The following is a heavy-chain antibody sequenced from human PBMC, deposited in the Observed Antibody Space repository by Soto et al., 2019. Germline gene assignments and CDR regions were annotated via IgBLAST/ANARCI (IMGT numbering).Heavy chain of an antibody. V-gene: IGHV3-74*01. J-gene: IGHJ4*02. CDR1: GFTFSSYW. D-gene: IGHD3-9*01. CDR3: ASGYFDWLLPLDY. CDR2: INSDGSST. Sequence: GGSLRLSCAASGFTFSSYWMHWVRQAPGKGLVWVSRINSDGSSTSYADSVKGRFTISRDNAKNTLYLQMNSLRAEDTAVYYCASGYFDWLLPLDYWGQGTLVTVSS.